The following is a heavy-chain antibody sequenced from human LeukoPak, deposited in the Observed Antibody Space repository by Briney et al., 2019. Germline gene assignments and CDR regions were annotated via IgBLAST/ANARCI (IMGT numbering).Heavy chain of an antibody. V-gene: IGHV4-30-4*08. J-gene: IGHJ4*02. CDR1: GGSISSGDYY. CDR3: ARALEWFETTDY. CDR2: IYYSGST. D-gene: IGHD3-3*01. Sequence: SQTLSLTCTVSGGSISSGDYYWSWIRQPPGKGLEWIGYIYYSGSTYYNPSLKSRVTISVDTSKNQFSLKLRSVTATDTAVYYCARALEWFETTDYWGQGTLVTVSS.